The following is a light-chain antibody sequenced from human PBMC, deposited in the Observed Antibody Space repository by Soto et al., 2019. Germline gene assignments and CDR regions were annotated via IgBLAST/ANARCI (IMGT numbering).Light chain of an antibody. CDR2: DAS. CDR1: QDISNH. CDR3: HQYDNLATFT. V-gene: IGKV1-33*01. J-gene: IGKJ3*01. Sequence: DIQMTQSPSSLSASVGDRVTITCQASQDISNHLNWYQQKPGKAPKLLIYDASNLETGVPSSFSGSGSGTYFTFTITSLRPEDIATYYCHQYDNLATFTFGSANKGDIK.